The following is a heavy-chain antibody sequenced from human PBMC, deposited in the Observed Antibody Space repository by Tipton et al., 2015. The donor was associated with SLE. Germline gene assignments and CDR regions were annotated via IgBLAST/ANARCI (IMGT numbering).Heavy chain of an antibody. CDR2: IKQDGSEK. J-gene: IGHJ4*02. Sequence: SLRLSCAVSGFTFSSFWMSWVRQAPGKGPEWVANIKQDGSEKHYGDSVKGRFTISRDNTKNSLYVEMNGLRVDDTAVYYCARAAELGSSSWYYFDYWGQGVLVIVSS. CDR3: ARAAELGSSSWYYFDY. V-gene: IGHV3-7*05. D-gene: IGHD6-13*01. CDR1: GFTFSSFW.